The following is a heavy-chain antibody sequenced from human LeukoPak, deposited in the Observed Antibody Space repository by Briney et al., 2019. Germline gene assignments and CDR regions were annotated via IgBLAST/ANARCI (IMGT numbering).Heavy chain of an antibody. CDR2: ISTNGGRT. D-gene: IGHD5-12*01. Sequence: GGSLRLSCAASGFSFSTSAMTWVRQAPGKGLEWVSSISTNGGRTYYADSVKGRFTISRDNSKNTLYLQMNSLRAEDTAVYYCAVATIDYWGQGTLVTVSS. CDR3: AVATIDY. V-gene: IGHV3-23*01. J-gene: IGHJ4*02. CDR1: GFSFSTSA.